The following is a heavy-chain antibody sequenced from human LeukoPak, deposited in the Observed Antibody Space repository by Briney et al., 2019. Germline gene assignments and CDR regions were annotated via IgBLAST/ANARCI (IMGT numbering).Heavy chain of an antibody. CDR3: ARGITMIVVVPGY. CDR1: GYTFTSYY. CDR2: INPSGGST. V-gene: IGHV1-46*01. Sequence: ASVKVSCKASGYTFTSYYMHWVRQAPGQGLEWMGIINPSGGSTSYAQKFQGRVTMTRDMSTSTVYMGLSSLRSEDTAVYYCARGITMIVVVPGYWGQGTLVTVSP. D-gene: IGHD3-22*01. J-gene: IGHJ4*02.